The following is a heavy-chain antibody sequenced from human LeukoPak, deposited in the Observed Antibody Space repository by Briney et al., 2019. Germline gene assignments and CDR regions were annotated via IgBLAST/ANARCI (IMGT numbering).Heavy chain of an antibody. Sequence: SETLSLTCTVSGGSVSSGSYYWSWIRQPPGKGLEWIGYIYYSGSTNYNPSLKSRVTISVDTSKNQFSLKLSSVTAADTAVYYCARASWGGYYYRYWGQGTLVTVSS. CDR1: GGSVSSGSYY. CDR3: ARASWGGYYYRY. V-gene: IGHV4-61*01. J-gene: IGHJ4*02. CDR2: IYYSGST. D-gene: IGHD3-22*01.